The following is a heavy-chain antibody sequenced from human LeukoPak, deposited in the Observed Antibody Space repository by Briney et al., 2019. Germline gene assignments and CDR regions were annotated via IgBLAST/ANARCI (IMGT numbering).Heavy chain of an antibody. D-gene: IGHD2-15*01. Sequence: SETLSLTCTVSGGSISSYYWSWIRQPPGKGLEWIGYIYYSGSTNYNPSLKSRVTISVDTSKNQFSLKLSSVTAADTAVYYCARAIIVVVVAANYGMDVWGQGTTVTVSS. V-gene: IGHV4-59*01. CDR1: GGSISSYY. CDR2: IYYSGST. J-gene: IGHJ6*02. CDR3: ARAIIVVVVAANYGMDV.